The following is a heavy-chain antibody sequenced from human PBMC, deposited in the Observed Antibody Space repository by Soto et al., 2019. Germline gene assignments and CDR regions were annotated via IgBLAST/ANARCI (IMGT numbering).Heavy chain of an antibody. V-gene: IGHV3-13*01. CDR1: GFTFSSYD. D-gene: IGHD6-13*01. CDR2: IGTAGDT. J-gene: IGHJ5*02. Sequence: GGSLRLSCAASGFTFSSYDMHWVRQATGKGLEWVSAIGTAGDTCYPGSVKGRFTISRENAKNSLYLQMNSLRAGDTAVYYCARGRAAAASRYNWFDPWGQGTLVTVSS. CDR3: ARGRAAAASRYNWFDP.